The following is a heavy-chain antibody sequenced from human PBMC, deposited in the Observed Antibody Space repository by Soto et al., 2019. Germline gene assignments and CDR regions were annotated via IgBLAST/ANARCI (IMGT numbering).Heavy chain of an antibody. V-gene: IGHV3-21*01. Sequence: EVQLVESGGGLVKPGGSLRLSCAASGFTFSGHTINWVRQAPGKGLEWVSSVSRSSSYIYYADSVKGRFTVSRANAEKSLYLQMNSLRAEDTAIYYCARCMGFDGSGYAFFDSWGQGTLVTVSS. D-gene: IGHD3-10*01. J-gene: IGHJ4*02. CDR2: VSRSSSYI. CDR3: ARCMGFDGSGYAFFDS. CDR1: GFTFSGHT.